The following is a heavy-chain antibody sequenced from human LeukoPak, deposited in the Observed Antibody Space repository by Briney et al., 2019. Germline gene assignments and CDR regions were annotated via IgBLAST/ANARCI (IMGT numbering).Heavy chain of an antibody. V-gene: IGHV3-21*01. J-gene: IGHJ4*02. CDR2: ISSGSSYI. Sequence: GGSLRLSCAASGFTFSTYIMNWIRQAPGKGLEWVSSISSGSSYIYYADSVKGRFTISRDNSKNTLYLQMNTLRAEDTAVYYCARGDGYNEIYFDYWGQGTLVTVSS. CDR3: ARGDGYNEIYFDY. D-gene: IGHD5-24*01. CDR1: GFTFSTYI.